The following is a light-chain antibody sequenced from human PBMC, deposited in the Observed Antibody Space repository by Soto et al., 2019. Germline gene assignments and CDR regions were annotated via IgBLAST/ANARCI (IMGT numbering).Light chain of an antibody. V-gene: IGLV2-14*01. J-gene: IGLJ1*01. CDR3: SSYTSSNTHV. CDR1: SSDIGTYNY. CDR2: EVS. Sequence: QSALTQPASVSGSPGQSITISCTGTSSDIGTYNYVSWNQQHPGKAPKVIIYEVSNRPSGVSNRFSGSKSGNTASLTISGLQAEDEADYYCSSYTSSNTHVFGTGTKVTVL.